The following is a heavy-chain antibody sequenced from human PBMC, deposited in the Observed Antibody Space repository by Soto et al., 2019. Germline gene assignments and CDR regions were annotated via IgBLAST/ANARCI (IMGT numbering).Heavy chain of an antibody. Sequence: ASVKVSCKATGYTFSAYTMIWVRQAPGQSLEWMGWINAGSGNTKYSQNFQGGVSITRDTSASTVYMELTGLTSEDTAVYYCARDTETLGPRANDALDIWGQGTMVTVSS. D-gene: IGHD3-3*02. J-gene: IGHJ3*02. V-gene: IGHV1-3*01. CDR3: ARDTETLGPRANDALDI. CDR2: INAGSGNT. CDR1: GYTFSAYT.